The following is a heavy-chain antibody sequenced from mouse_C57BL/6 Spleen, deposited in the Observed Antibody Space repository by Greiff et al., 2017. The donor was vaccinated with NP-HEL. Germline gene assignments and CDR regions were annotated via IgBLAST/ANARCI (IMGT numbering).Heavy chain of an antibody. J-gene: IGHJ2*01. Sequence: VQLQQSGPVLVKPGASVKMSCKASGYTFTDYYMNWVKQSHGKSLEWIGVINPYNGGTSYNQKFKGKATLTVDKSSSTAYMELNSLTSEDSAVYYCAHGSRYFDYWGQGTTLTVSS. D-gene: IGHD1-1*01. CDR1: GYTFTDYY. V-gene: IGHV1-19*01. CDR3: AHGSRYFDY. CDR2: INPYNGGT.